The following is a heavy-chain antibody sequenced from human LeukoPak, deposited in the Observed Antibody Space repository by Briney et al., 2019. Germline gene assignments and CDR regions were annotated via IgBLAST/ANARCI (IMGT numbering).Heavy chain of an antibody. CDR2: IYTSGST. J-gene: IGHJ1*01. V-gene: IGHV4-4*07. Sequence: SETLSLTCTVSGGSISSYYWSWIRQPAGKGLEWIGRIYTSGSTNYNPSPKSRVTMSVDTSKNQFSLKLSSVTAADTAVYYCARDEGWSGYSYFQHWGQGTLVTVSS. D-gene: IGHD3-3*01. CDR1: GGSISSYY. CDR3: ARDEGWSGYSYFQH.